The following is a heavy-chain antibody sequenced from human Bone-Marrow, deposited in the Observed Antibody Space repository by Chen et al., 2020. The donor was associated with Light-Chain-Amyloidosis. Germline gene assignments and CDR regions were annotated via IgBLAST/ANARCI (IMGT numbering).Heavy chain of an antibody. CDR2: ISGSGGST. CDR3: ANTGGAVNPYFYYYYMDV. J-gene: IGHJ6*03. CDR1: GFPFSRYA. Sequence: EVQLVESGGGLVQAGGSLRPSGAASGFPFSRYAMTWVRQAPGKGLEWVSTISGSGGSTYYADSVKGRFTISRDNSKNTLYLQMNSLRAEDTAVYYCANTGGAVNPYFYYYYMDVWGRGTTVTVSS. V-gene: IGHV3-23*04. D-gene: IGHD3-10*01.